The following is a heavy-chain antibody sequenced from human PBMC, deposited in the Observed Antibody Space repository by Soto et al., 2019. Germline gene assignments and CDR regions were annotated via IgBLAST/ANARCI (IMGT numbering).Heavy chain of an antibody. Sequence: QLQLQESGPGLVKPSETLSLTCTVSGGSISSSSYYWGWIRQPPGKGREWIGSSYYSGSTYYNPSLKSRVSISVDTSKNQFPLKLRSVTAADTAVYYCARLGYCSGGSCYSTFDYWGQGTLVTVSS. V-gene: IGHV4-39*01. CDR2: SYYSGST. J-gene: IGHJ4*02. D-gene: IGHD2-15*01. CDR3: ARLGYCSGGSCYSTFDY. CDR1: GGSISSSSYY.